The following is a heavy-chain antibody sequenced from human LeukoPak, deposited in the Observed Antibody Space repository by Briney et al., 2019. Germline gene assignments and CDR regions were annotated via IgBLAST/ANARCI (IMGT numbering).Heavy chain of an antibody. CDR1: GYTFTSYD. D-gene: IGHD3-22*01. J-gene: IGHJ4*02. CDR3: ARVPPYYYDSSGYYRGLEEDY. V-gene: IGHV1-8*02. Sequence: GASVKVSCKASGYTFTSYDINWVRQATGQGLEWMGWMNPNSGNTGYAQKFQGRVTMTRNTSISTAYMELSSLRSEDTAVYYCARVPPYYYDSSGYYRGLEEDYWGQGTLVTVSS. CDR2: MNPNSGNT.